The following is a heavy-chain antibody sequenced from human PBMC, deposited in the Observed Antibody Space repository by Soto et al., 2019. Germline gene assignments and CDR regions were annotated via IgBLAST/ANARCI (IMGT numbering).Heavy chain of an antibody. V-gene: IGHV1-58*01. J-gene: IGHJ4*02. CDR1: GFTFTSSA. CDR2: IVVGMGNT. Sequence: GASVKVYCKSSGFTFTSSAVQWVRQARGQLLEWIGWIVVGMGNTNYSQKXHGRVTIXMXISXNXXXIELSSLRSEDTAVYYCAADPRSSEKLAIDYWGQGTLVTVSS. CDR3: AADPRSSEKLAIDY. D-gene: IGHD1-26*01.